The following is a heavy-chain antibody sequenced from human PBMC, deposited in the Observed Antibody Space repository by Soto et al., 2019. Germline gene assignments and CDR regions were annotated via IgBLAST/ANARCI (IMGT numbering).Heavy chain of an antibody. CDR3: AKSGEWLQSTFDF. CDR2: MFDSGST. Sequence: PSETLSLTCTVSGDSISSSGYFWAWIRQPPEKGLEWIGSMFDSGSTYYNPPLKSRVTISVDTSKNQFSLKLSSVTTADTAVYYCAKSGEWLQSTFDFWGQGTLVTVSS. D-gene: IGHD5-12*01. V-gene: IGHV4-39*01. CDR1: GDSISSSGYF. J-gene: IGHJ4*02.